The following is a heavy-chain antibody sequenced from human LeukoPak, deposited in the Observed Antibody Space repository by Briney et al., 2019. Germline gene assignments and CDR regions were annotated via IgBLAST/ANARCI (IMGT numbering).Heavy chain of an antibody. CDR2: ISYDGSNK. Sequence: GGSLRLSCAASGFTFSSYAMHWVRQAPAKGLEWVAVISYDGSNKYYADSVKGRFTISRDNSKNTLYLQMNSLRAEDTAVYYCATCGYTYGLYFDYWGQGTPVTVSS. J-gene: IGHJ4*02. CDR1: GFTFSSYA. D-gene: IGHD5-18*01. V-gene: IGHV3-30-3*01. CDR3: ATCGYTYGLYFDY.